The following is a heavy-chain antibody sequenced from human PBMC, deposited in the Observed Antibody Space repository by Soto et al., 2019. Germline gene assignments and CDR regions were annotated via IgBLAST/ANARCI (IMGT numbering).Heavy chain of an antibody. Sequence: SETLSLTCTVSGGSISSYYWSWIRQPPGKGLEWIGYIYYSGSTNYNPSLKSRVTISVDTSKNQFSLKLSSVTAADTAVYYCARLGGSYAVPQFDYWGQGTLVTVSS. CDR3: ARLGGSYAVPQFDY. CDR1: GGSISSYY. D-gene: IGHD1-26*01. CDR2: IYYSGST. J-gene: IGHJ4*02. V-gene: IGHV4-59*08.